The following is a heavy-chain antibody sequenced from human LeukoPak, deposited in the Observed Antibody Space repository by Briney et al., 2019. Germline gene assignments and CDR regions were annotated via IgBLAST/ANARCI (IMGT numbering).Heavy chain of an antibody. CDR3: AREYFFPQAATTRGLDY. D-gene: IGHD3-10*01. J-gene: IGHJ4*02. CDR1: GFTFNSYG. Sequence: GGSLRLSCAASGFTFNSYGMHWVRQAPGKGLEWVAVIWYDGSNKYYADSVKGRFTISRDNSKNTLYLQMNSLRAEDTAVYYCAREYFFPQAATTRGLDYWGQGTLVTVSS. CDR2: IWYDGSNK. V-gene: IGHV3-33*01.